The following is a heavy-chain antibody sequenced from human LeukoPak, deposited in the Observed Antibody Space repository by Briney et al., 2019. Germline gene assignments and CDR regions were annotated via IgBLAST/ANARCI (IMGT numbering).Heavy chain of an antibody. CDR2: INHSGST. Sequence: SETLSLTCAVYGGSFSGYYWSWIRQPPGKGLEWIGEINHSGSTNYNPSLKSRVTISVDTSKNQFSLKLSSVTAADTAVYYCARPGRDILNGYYRPVKWDYYYGMDVWGKGTTVTVSS. J-gene: IGHJ6*04. CDR1: GGSFSGYY. CDR3: ARPGRDILNGYYRPVKWDYYYGMDV. V-gene: IGHV4-34*01. D-gene: IGHD3-9*01.